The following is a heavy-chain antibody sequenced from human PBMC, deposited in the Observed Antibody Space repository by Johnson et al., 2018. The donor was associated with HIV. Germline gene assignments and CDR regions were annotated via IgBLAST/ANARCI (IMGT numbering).Heavy chain of an antibody. J-gene: IGHJ3*02. V-gene: IGHV3-23*04. CDR1: GFTFSSYT. D-gene: IGHD1-1*01. CDR3: ARAPGWNDVWGAFDI. Sequence: VQLVESGGGLVQPGGSLRLSCAASGFTFSSYTMSWVRQAPGKGLEWVSAISGSGGSTYYADSVKGRFTISRDNAKNSLHLQMNSLRAEDTAVYYCARAPGWNDVWGAFDIWGQGTMV. CDR2: ISGSGGST.